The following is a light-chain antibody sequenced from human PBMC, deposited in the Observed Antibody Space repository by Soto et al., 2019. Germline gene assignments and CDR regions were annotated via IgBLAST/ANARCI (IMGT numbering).Light chain of an antibody. CDR2: DAS. CDR3: QQYDTYST. J-gene: IGKJ2*01. V-gene: IGKV1-5*01. CDR1: QSISSW. Sequence: DIQMTQSPSTLSASVGDRVTITCRASQSISSWLAWYQQKPGKAPNLLIYDASSLESGVPSRFSGSGSATEFTLTSSTLQPDDFATYYCQQYDTYSTFGQGTKLEIK.